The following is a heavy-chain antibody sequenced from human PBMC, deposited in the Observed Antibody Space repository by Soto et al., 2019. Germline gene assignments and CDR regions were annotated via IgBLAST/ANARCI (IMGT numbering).Heavy chain of an antibody. CDR1: GFTFSDYC. D-gene: IGHD1-26*01. CDR3: ARAVGNYYGMDV. CDR2: SDGSSAYT. V-gene: IGHV3-11*06. J-gene: IGHJ6*02. Sequence: QVQLVESGGGLVKPGGSLRLSCAASGFTFSDYCMNWIRQAPGKGLEWLSDSDGSSAYTNYADSVKGRFTISRDNAKNSLFLQLTSLRDEDTAVYYCARAVGNYYGMDVWGQGTTVTVSS.